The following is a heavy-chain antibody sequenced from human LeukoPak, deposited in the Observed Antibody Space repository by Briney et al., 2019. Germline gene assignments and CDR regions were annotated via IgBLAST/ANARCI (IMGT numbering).Heavy chain of an antibody. CDR3: ARDHMVRSLAGTLDY. CDR2: ISANNGNT. CDR1: AYTFVRFG. J-gene: IGHJ4*02. Sequence: ASVKVSCKAPAYTFVRFGISWVRQAPGQGLEWMGWISANNGNTNYAQKFQGRVTMTTDTSTSTAYMELRGLRSDDTAVYYCARDHMVRSLAGTLDYWGQGTLVTLSS. D-gene: IGHD2-15*01. V-gene: IGHV1-18*01.